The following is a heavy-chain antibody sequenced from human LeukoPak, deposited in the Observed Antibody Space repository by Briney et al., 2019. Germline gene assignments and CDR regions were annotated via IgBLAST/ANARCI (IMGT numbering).Heavy chain of an antibody. CDR2: IYYSGST. CDR1: GGSISGTSYY. Sequence: SETLSLTCTVSGGSISGTSYYWGWIRQPPGKGLEWIGSIYYSGSTYYNPSLKSRVTISVDTSKNQFSLKLSSVTAADTAVYYCAREGAGGSLDYWGQGTLVTVSS. J-gene: IGHJ4*02. CDR3: AREGAGGSLDY. V-gene: IGHV4-39*07. D-gene: IGHD1-26*01.